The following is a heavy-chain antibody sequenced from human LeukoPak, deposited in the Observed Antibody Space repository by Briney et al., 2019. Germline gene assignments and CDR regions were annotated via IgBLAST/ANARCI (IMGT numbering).Heavy chain of an antibody. Sequence: GGSLRLSCAASGFTFTSYSMNWVRQAPGKGLEWVSTISGGGGSTYYADSVEGRFTISRDNSKNTPYLQVNSLRAEDTAVYYCAKGGKWDVTPFDYWGQGTLVTVSS. V-gene: IGHV3-23*01. J-gene: IGHJ4*02. D-gene: IGHD1-26*01. CDR2: ISGGGGST. CDR3: AKGGKWDVTPFDY. CDR1: GFTFTSYS.